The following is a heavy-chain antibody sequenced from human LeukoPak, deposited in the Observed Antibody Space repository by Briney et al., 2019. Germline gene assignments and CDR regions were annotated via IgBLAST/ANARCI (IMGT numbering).Heavy chain of an antibody. CDR1: GFTFNRCW. D-gene: IGHD1-26*01. V-gene: IGHV3-23*01. CDR2: ISGSGSHT. CDR3: AKDRGTYYFYFDY. J-gene: IGHJ4*02. Sequence: GGSLRLSCVVSGFTFNRCWMNWVRQAPGKGLEWVSTISGSGSHTYYADSVKGRFTISRDNSKNTLYLQMHSLRAEDTAVYYCAKDRGTYYFYFDYWGQGTLVTVSS.